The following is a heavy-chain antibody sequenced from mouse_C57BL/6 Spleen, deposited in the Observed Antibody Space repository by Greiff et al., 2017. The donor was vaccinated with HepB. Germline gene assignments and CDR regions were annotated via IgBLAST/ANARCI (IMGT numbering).Heavy chain of an antibody. D-gene: IGHD2-2*01. V-gene: IGHV1-64*01. Sequence: QVQLQQPGAELVKPGASVKLSCMASGYTFTSYWMHWVKQRPGQGLEWIGMIHPNSGSTNYNEKFKSKATLTVDKSSSTAYMQLSSLTSEDSAVYYCASSTMVTTRKTNYAMDYWGQGTSVTVSS. CDR2: IHPNSGST. CDR1: GYTFTSYW. J-gene: IGHJ4*01. CDR3: ASSTMVTTRKTNYAMDY.